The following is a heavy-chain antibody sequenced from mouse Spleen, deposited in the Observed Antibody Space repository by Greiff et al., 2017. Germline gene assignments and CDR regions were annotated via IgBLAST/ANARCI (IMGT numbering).Heavy chain of an antibody. V-gene: IGHV1S81*02. CDR3: TRGGYYYAMDY. CDR2: INPSNGGT. Sequence: VQLQQPGAELVKPGASVKLSCKASGYTFTSYYMYWVKQRPGQGLEWIGGINPSNGGTNFNEKLKSKATLTVDKSSSTAYMQLSSLTSEDSAVYYCTRGGYYYAMDYWGQGTSVTVSS. J-gene: IGHJ4*01. CDR1: GYTFTSYY.